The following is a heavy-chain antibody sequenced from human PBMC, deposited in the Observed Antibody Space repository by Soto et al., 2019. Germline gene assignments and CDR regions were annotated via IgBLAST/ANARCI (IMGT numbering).Heavy chain of an antibody. CDR3: ARDAWGGP. CDR2: INSSGTTT. J-gene: IGHJ5*02. V-gene: IGHV3-11*01. D-gene: IGHD3-10*01. CDR1: GFHFNDYY. Sequence: TGGSLRLSCAASGFHFNDYYMSWIRQAPGKGLEWVADINSSGTTTHYVDSVKGRFTISRDNTKKSLYLHMSSLRVDDTATYYCARDAWGGPSGQGPLVTVSS.